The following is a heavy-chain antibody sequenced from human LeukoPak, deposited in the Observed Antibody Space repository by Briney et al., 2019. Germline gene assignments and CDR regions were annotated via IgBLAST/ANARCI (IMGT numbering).Heavy chain of an antibody. CDR3: AKDGISGWYGNHFDF. Sequence: GGSLRLSCAASGFTFSSYAMDWVRQAPGKGLEWVSSIRGSGDSTYYADSVKGRFTISRDNSKNTLYLQISSLRAEDTAIYYCAKDGISGWYGNHFDFWGQGTLVTGSS. CDR1: GFTFSSYA. V-gene: IGHV3-23*01. D-gene: IGHD6-19*01. J-gene: IGHJ4*02. CDR2: IRGSGDST.